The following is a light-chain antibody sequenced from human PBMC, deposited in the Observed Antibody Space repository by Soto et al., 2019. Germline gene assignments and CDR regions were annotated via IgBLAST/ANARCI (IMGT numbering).Light chain of an antibody. CDR3: QQYNSRT. V-gene: IGKV1-5*01. CDR1: QSISDW. Sequence: DIQMTQSPSTLSASVGDRVPITCRASQSISDWLAWFQLKPGKATKLLIYDASSLESGVPSRFSGSGSGTEFTLTISSLQPDDFATYYCQQYNSRTFGQGTKVDIK. J-gene: IGKJ1*01. CDR2: DAS.